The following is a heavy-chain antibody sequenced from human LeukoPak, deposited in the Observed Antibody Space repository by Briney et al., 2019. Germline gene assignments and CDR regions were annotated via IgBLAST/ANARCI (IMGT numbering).Heavy chain of an antibody. D-gene: IGHD5-18*01. V-gene: IGHV1-18*01. Sequence: PGASVKVSCKTSGYTFTSFGISWMRQAPGQGLEWMGWISAYNGNTNFAENFQGRLTMTTDTSTSTAYMELRSLRSDDTAVYYCARIELAHTARNPPQDYWGQGTLVTVSS. CDR3: ARIELAHTARNPPQDY. CDR2: ISAYNGNT. J-gene: IGHJ4*02. CDR1: GYTFTSFG.